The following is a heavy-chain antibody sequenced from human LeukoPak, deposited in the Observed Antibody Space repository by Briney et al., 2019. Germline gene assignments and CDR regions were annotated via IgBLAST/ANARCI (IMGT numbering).Heavy chain of an antibody. CDR3: ARARGSFDAFDI. J-gene: IGHJ3*02. D-gene: IGHD3-16*01. CDR1: GFTFSSYD. CDR2: IGTAGDT. V-gene: IGHV3-13*01. Sequence: GGSLRLSCAASGFTFSSYDMHWVRQATGKGLEWVSAIGTAGDTYYPGSVKGRFTISRENAKNSLYLQMNSLRAGDTAVYYCARARGSFDAFDIWGQGPMVTVSS.